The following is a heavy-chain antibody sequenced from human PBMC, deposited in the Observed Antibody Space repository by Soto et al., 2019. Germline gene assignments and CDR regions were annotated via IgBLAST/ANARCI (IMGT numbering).Heavy chain of an antibody. CDR1: GGSISSGDYY. CDR3: ARALGDRIVLVPAAFDY. CDR2: IYYSGST. V-gene: IGHV4-30-4*01. J-gene: IGHJ4*02. D-gene: IGHD2-2*01. Sequence: SETLSLTCTVSGGSISSGDYYWSWIRQPPGKGLEWIGYIYYSGSTYYNPSLKSRVTISVDTSKNQFSLKLSSVTAADTAVYYCARALGDRIVLVPAAFDYWGQGTLVTVSS.